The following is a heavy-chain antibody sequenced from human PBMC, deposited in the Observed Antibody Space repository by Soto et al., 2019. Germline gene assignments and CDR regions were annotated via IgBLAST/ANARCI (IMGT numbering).Heavy chain of an antibody. Sequence: SETLSLACAVSGYSISSGYYWGWIRQPPGQGLEWVGFVYRTRSTYYSPSLKSRLTISIDTSNNRFSLKLCSVTAADTAVYYCAWGDDSWSGYFDYWGQGNMVIVSS. J-gene: IGHJ4*02. CDR3: AWGDDSWSGYFDY. D-gene: IGHD3-3*01. V-gene: IGHV4-38-2*01. CDR2: VYRTRST. CDR1: GYSISSGYY.